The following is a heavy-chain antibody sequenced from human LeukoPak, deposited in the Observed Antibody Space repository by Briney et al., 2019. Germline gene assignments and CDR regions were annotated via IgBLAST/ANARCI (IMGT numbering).Heavy chain of an antibody. Sequence: PGGSLRLSCAASGFTFSSYDMHCGRQATGKGLEWVSTIGTAGETYYPGSVQGRFTIYRENAKNSLYLQMNSLRAGDTAVYYCATFAATYYYGIDVWGQGTTVTVSS. V-gene: IGHV3-13*01. CDR1: GFTFSSYD. CDR3: ATFAATYYYGIDV. J-gene: IGHJ6*02. CDR2: IGTAGET.